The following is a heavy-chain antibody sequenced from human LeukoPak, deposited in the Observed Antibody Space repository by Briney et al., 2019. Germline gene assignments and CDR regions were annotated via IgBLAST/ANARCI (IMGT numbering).Heavy chain of an antibody. Sequence: GSLRLSCAASGFTVSSHYMSWVRQAPGKGLECVSLIYSGGSTYYADSVRGRFTISRDNSKNTLDLQMNSLRAEDTAVYYCAREGGSSGYYYDYFDYWGQGTLVTVSP. CDR2: IYSGGST. D-gene: IGHD3-22*01. CDR3: AREGGSSGYYYDYFDY. CDR1: GFTVSSHY. J-gene: IGHJ4*02. V-gene: IGHV3-66*01.